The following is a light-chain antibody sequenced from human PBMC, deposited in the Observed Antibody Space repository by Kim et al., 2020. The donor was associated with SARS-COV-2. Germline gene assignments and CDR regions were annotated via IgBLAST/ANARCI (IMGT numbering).Light chain of an antibody. CDR2: DAA. J-gene: IGKJ4*01. CDR1: QSISRY. V-gene: IGKV3-11*01. Sequence: PGERATLSCRASQSISRYFGWYQQKPGQAPRLLISDAANRATGIPARFSGSGSGTDFTLTINSLEPEDFAVYYCQQRSSWPLTFGGGTKVDI. CDR3: QQRSSWPLT.